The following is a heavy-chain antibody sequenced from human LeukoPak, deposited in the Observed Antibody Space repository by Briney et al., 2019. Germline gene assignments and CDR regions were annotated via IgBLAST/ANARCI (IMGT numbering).Heavy chain of an antibody. Sequence: SETLSLTCAVYGGSFSGYYWRWVRQPPGKGLEWIGEINHSGSTNYNPSLKSRVTISVDTSKNQFSLKLSSVTAADTAVYYCAREADTAMVSAFDIWGQGTMVTVSS. D-gene: IGHD5-18*01. J-gene: IGHJ3*02. CDR3: AREADTAMVSAFDI. CDR2: INHSGST. V-gene: IGHV4-34*01. CDR1: GGSFSGYY.